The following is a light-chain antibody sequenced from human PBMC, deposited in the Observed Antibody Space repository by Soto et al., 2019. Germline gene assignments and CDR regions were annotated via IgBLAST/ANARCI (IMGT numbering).Light chain of an antibody. CDR1: QNIQSF. Sequence: DLPMTQFPSTLSASVGDQVTITCRASQNIQSFLAWYQQKPGKAPKLLIYLASRLEGGVPSRFSGSGSGTEFTLTINSLQPDDFAIYFCQQYNSHSYYSFGQGTKLEVK. J-gene: IGKJ2*03. CDR2: LAS. V-gene: IGKV1-5*03. CDR3: QQYNSHSYYS.